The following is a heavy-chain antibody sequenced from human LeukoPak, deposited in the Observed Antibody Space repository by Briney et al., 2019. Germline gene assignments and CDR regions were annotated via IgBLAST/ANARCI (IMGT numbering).Heavy chain of an antibody. CDR1: GFTFSSYG. CDR2: ISYDGSNK. J-gene: IGHJ4*02. D-gene: IGHD3-9*01. CDR3: ASSYYDILTGYQELDH. Sequence: GGSLRLSCAASGFTFSSYGMHWVRQAPDKGLEWVAVISYDGSNKNYADSIKGRFTISRDNSKNTLYLQMNSLRAEDTAVYYCASSYYDILTGYQELDHWGQGTLVTVSS. V-gene: IGHV3-30*03.